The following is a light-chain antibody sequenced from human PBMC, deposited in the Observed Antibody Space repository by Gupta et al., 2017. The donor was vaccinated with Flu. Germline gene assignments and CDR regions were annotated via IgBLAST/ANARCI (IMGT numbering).Light chain of an antibody. J-gene: IGLJ1*01. CDR1: SSDVGRSDS. V-gene: IGLV2-14*01. CDR2: DVS. CDR3: SSYTSTSTFYV. Sequence: HSALSQPATVSGSPGQWHTISCTGTSSDVGRSDSVSWYQQYPGKAPKLLIYDVSSRPSGVASRFSGSKSGSTASLTISGLQADDDTDYFCSSYTSTSTFYVFGTGTKVTVL.